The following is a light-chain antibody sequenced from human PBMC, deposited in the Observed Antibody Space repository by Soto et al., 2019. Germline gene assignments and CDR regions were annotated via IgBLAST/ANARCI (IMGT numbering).Light chain of an antibody. CDR2: DAS. J-gene: IGKJ4*01. CDR1: RDIGNY. Sequence: EIQMTQSPSSLSASVGDRVTITCQANRDIGNYLNWYQQKPGEAPKLLIYDASNFETGVPSRFSGSGSGTDFSFTINSLQPEDTATQYWQPVEARPPDRFGG. V-gene: IGKV1-33*01. CDR3: QPVEARPPDR.